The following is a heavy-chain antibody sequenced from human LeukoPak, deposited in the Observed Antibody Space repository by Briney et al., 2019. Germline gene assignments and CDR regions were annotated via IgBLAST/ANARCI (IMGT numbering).Heavy chain of an antibody. Sequence: GSLRLSCGASGFTFSDYSMNWVRQAPGKGLAWVASITSAGGYTYYADSVKGRFTISRDNAQNSLFLQMNSLRAEDTAVYFCATSGGFVLPNAITGNWYMDVWGRGTSVTVSS. V-gene: IGHV3-21*01. CDR3: ATSGGFVLPNAITGNWYMDV. D-gene: IGHD2-2*01. CDR1: GFTFSDYS. J-gene: IGHJ6*03. CDR2: ITSAGGYT.